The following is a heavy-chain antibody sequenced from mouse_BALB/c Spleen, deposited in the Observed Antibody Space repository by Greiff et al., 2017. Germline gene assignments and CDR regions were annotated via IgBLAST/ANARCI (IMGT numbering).Heavy chain of an antibody. J-gene: IGHJ4*01. V-gene: IGHV1-80*01. Sequence: VQLVESGAELVRPGSSVKISCKASGYAFSSYWMNWVKQRPGQGLEWIGQIYPGDGDTNYNGKFKGKATLTADKSSSTAYMQLSSLTSEDSAVYFCARGGGRPMDYWGQGTSVTVSS. CDR1: GYAFSSYW. CDR3: ARGGGRPMDY. CDR2: IYPGDGDT. D-gene: IGHD1-1*02.